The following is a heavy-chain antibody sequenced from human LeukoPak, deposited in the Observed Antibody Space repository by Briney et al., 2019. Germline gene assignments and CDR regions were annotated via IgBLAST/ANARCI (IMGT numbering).Heavy chain of an antibody. Sequence: PGGSLRLSCAASGFTVSSNYMSWVRQAPGKGLEWVSYISSSSSTIYYADSVKGRFTISRDNAKNSLYLQMNSLRAEDTAVYYCARDPGGYWELLPLVWFDYWGQGTLVTVSS. CDR2: ISSSSSTI. D-gene: IGHD1-26*01. V-gene: IGHV3-48*04. J-gene: IGHJ4*02. CDR3: ARDPGGYWELLPLVWFDY. CDR1: GFTVSSNY.